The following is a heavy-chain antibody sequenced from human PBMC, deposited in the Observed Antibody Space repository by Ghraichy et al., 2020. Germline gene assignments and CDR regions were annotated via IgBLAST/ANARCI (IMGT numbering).Heavy chain of an antibody. CDR3: ARQEGSLVSGFDS. V-gene: IGHV4-39*01. Sequence: ESLNISCTVSGDSISNSYYWGWIRQPPGKGLEWIGCFYYSDTAYYSPSLKSRVTMSVDTSKNQFSLKMTSVTAADTAVYYCARQEGSLVSGFDSWGQGILVTVSS. CDR1: GDSISNSYY. J-gene: IGHJ4*02. D-gene: IGHD3-9*01. CDR2: FYYSDTA.